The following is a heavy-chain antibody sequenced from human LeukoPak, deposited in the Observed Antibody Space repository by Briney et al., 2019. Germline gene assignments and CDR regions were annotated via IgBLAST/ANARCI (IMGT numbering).Heavy chain of an antibody. CDR2: ISGSGDNT. V-gene: IGHV3-23*01. J-gene: IGHJ4*02. CDR3: ATEKGDSPDY. D-gene: IGHD2-21*01. CDR1: GFTFSSYA. Sequence: GSLRLSCAASGFTFSSYAMSWVRQAPGKGLEWVSGISGSGDNTYYADSVTGRFTVSRDKAKNTLYLQMNSLRADDTAVYYCATEKGDSPDYWGQGSLVTVSS.